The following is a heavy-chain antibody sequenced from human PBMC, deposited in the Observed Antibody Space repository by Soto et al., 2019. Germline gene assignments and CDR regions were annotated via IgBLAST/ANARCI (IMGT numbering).Heavy chain of an antibody. CDR3: AREGEVGGYSYGVTFDY. D-gene: IGHD5-18*01. CDR1: GFTFSSYA. Sequence: QVQLVESGGGVVQPGRSLRLSCAASGFTFSSYAMHWVRQAPGKGLEWVAVISYDGSNKYYADSVKGRFTISRDNSKNTLYLQMNSLRAEDTAVYYCAREGEVGGYSYGVTFDYWGQGTLVTVSS. CDR2: ISYDGSNK. J-gene: IGHJ4*02. V-gene: IGHV3-30-3*01.